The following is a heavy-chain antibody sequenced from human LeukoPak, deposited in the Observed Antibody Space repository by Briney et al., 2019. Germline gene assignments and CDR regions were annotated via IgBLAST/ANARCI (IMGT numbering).Heavy chain of an antibody. Sequence: PSETLSLTCAVYGGSFSGYYWSWIRQPPGEGLEWIGEINHSGSTNYNPSLKSRVTISVDTSKNQFSLKLSSVTAADTAVYYCARDSWQWQLDFQHWGQGTLVTVSS. CDR1: GGSFSGYY. V-gene: IGHV4-34*01. J-gene: IGHJ1*01. CDR3: ARDSWQWQLDFQH. CDR2: INHSGST. D-gene: IGHD6-19*01.